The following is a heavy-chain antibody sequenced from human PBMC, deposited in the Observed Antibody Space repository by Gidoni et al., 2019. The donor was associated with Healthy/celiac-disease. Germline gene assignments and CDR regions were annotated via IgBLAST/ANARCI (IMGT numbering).Heavy chain of an antibody. CDR3: AKGSYSSSSLGMDV. J-gene: IGHJ6*02. Sequence: EVQLLESGGGWVQPGGSLRLSWAAAGFTLGSYAMSWVRQAPGKGLEWVSAICGRVGSTYYADSVKGRFTISRDNSKNTLYLQMNSLRAEDTAVYYCAKGSYSSSSLGMDVWGQGTTVTVSS. D-gene: IGHD6-6*01. CDR1: GFTLGSYA. V-gene: IGHV3-23*01. CDR2: ICGRVGST.